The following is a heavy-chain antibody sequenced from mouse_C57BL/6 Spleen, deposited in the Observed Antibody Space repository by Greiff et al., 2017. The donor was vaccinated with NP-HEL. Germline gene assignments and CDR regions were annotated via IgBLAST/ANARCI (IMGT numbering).Heavy chain of an antibody. Sequence: QVQLQQPGAELVMPGASVKLSCKASGYTFTSYWMHWVKQRPGQGLEWIGEIDPSDSYTNYNQKFKGKSTLTVDKSSSTAYMQLSSLTSEDSAVDYCADPCAYDSNYWFAYWGQGTLVTVSA. V-gene: IGHV1-69*01. CDR3: ADPCAYDSNYWFAY. J-gene: IGHJ3*01. CDR1: GYTFTSYW. CDR2: IDPSDSYT. D-gene: IGHD2-5*01.